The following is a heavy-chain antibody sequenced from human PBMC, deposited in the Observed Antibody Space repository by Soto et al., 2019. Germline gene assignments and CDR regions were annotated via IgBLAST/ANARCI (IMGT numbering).Heavy chain of an antibody. CDR2: IDPSDSYT. Sequence: ETLKISCKGSGDSFTSYWISWVRQRPWKGLEWIGGIDPSDSYTKYSPSFQGHVTISADKSISTAYLQWSSLKASDTAMYYCARPNSPITMGRGVEVGGMDVWGQGTTVTVSS. CDR3: ARPNSPITMGRGVEVGGMDV. CDR1: GDSFTSYW. V-gene: IGHV5-10-1*01. D-gene: IGHD3-10*01. J-gene: IGHJ6*02.